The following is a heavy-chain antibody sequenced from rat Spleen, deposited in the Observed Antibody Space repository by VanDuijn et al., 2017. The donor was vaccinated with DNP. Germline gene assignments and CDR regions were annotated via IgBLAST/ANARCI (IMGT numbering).Heavy chain of an antibody. Sequence: EVQLQESGPGLVKPSQSLSLSCSVTGYSISSNYWAWIRKFPGNEMEWMGYINYSGGTGYNPSLKSRVSITRDTSRNQFFLQLNSVTTEDTATYYCARHPRSSYIYFDYWGQGVMVTVSS. CDR3: ARHPRSSYIYFDY. J-gene: IGHJ2*01. V-gene: IGHV3-1*01. D-gene: IGHD1-2*01. CDR1: GYSISSNY. CDR2: INYSGGT.